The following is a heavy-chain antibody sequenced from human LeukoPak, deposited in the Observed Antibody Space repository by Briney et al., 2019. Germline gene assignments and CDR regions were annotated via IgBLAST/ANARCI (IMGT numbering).Heavy chain of an antibody. Sequence: GGSLRLSCAASGFTFSSHWMSWVRQAPGKGLEWVANIKQDGSEKYYVDSVKGRFTISRDNAKNSLYLQMNSLRAEDTAVYYCARDGELGSPADAFDIWGQGTMVTVSS. CDR1: GFTFSSHW. J-gene: IGHJ3*02. CDR3: ARDGELGSPADAFDI. D-gene: IGHD1-26*01. CDR2: IKQDGSEK. V-gene: IGHV3-7*01.